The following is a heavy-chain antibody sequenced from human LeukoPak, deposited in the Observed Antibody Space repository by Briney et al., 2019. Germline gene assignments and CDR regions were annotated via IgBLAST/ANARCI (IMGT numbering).Heavy chain of an antibody. CDR2: FDPEDGET. V-gene: IGHV1-24*01. Sequence: GPSVKLSCKVSGYTLTELSMHWVRQAPGKGLEWMGGFDPEDGETIYAQKFQGRVTMTEDTSTDTAYRELSSLRSEDTAVYYCATDLSGWYVPGRLHFDYWGQGTLVTVSS. CDR3: ATDLSGWYVPGRLHFDY. CDR1: GYTLTELS. D-gene: IGHD6-19*01. J-gene: IGHJ4*02.